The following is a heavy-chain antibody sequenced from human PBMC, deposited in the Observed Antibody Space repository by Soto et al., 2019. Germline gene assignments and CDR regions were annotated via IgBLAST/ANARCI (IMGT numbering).Heavy chain of an antibody. CDR1: GFTFSNYW. CDR2: IDHDGPT. CDR3: VRDSHGDY. J-gene: IGHJ4*02. V-gene: IGHV3-74*01. Sequence: EVQLVKSGGGLVQPGGSLRLSCAGSGFTFSNYWMHWVRQAPGKGLEWVSRIDHDGPTDYADSVRGRFTISRDNAENTLYLQMNSLRPEDTAVYYCVRDSHGDYLGQGTLVTDSS.